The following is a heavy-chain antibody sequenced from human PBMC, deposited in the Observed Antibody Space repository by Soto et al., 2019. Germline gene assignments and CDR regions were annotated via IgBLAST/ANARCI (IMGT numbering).Heavy chain of an antibody. Sequence: QLHLVQSGAVVKKPGASVTVSCSASGYPVTAYYMHWVRQAPGRGLEWMGGINPATGAAKYTQTFESTVATPRYTSTSTALIQLRGLTSQATSAWYWRRGGVVGVAGSAAFEMWGQGTLVTVSS. V-gene: IGHV1-2*02. CDR2: INPATGAA. J-gene: IGHJ3*02. CDR3: RRGGVVGVAGSAAFEM. CDR1: GYPVTAYY. D-gene: IGHD3-3*01.